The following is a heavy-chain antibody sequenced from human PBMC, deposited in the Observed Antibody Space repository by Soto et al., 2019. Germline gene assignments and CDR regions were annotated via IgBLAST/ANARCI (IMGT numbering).Heavy chain of an antibody. J-gene: IGHJ1*01. CDR1: GFTFSSYG. D-gene: IGHD2-15*01. CDR2: IWYDGSNK. V-gene: IGHV3-33*01. CDR3: AREDCSGGSCYSEYFQH. Sequence: QVQLVESGGGVVQPGRSLRLSCAASGFTFSSYGMHWVRQAPGKGLEWVAVIWYDGSNKYYADSVKGRFTISRDNSKNTLYLQMNSLRAEDTAVYYCAREDCSGGSCYSEYFQHWGQGTLVTVSS.